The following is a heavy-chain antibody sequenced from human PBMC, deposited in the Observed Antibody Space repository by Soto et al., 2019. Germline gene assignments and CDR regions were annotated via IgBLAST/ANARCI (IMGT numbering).Heavy chain of an antibody. CDR2: IYYSGST. D-gene: IGHD4-17*01. Sequence: PSETLSLTCTVSGGSISTYYWGWIRQPPGKGLEWIGYIYYSGSTNYNPSLKSRVTISVDTSKNQFSLKLSSVTAADTAVYYCARSMTTVVTLDYWGQGTLVTVSS. CDR1: GGSISTYY. J-gene: IGHJ4*02. CDR3: ARSMTTVVTLDY. V-gene: IGHV4-59*08.